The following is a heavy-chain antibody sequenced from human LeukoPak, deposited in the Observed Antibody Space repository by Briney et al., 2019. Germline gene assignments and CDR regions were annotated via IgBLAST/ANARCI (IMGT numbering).Heavy chain of an antibody. Sequence: PGGSLRLSCAASGFTFKGYWMSWVRQAPRKGLEWVANIQQDGSEKKYVDSVKGRFTISRDNAKNSLYLQMDSPRAEDTAVYYCVRLRYTYGKNFDCWGQGTLVTVSS. J-gene: IGHJ4*02. CDR3: VRLRYTYGKNFDC. V-gene: IGHV3-7*01. CDR1: GFTFKGYW. D-gene: IGHD5-18*01. CDR2: IQQDGSEK.